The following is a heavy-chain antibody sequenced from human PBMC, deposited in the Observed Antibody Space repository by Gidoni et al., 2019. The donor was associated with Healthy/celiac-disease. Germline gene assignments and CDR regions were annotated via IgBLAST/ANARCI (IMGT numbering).Heavy chain of an antibody. CDR2: IYYSGRT. CDR3: ARHDRAAAGIY. J-gene: IGHJ4*02. V-gene: IGHV4-39*01. D-gene: IGHD6-13*01. CDR1: GGSISSSSYY. Sequence: QLQLQESGPGLVKPSETLSLTCTVSGGSISSSSYYWGWIRQPPGKGLEWIGSIYYSGRTYYNPSLKSRVTISVDTSKNQFSLKLSSVTAADTAVYYCARHDRAAAGIYWGQGTLVTVSS.